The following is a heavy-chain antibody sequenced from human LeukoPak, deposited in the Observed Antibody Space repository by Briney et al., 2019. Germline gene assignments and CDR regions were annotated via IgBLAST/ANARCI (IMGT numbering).Heavy chain of an antibody. CDR1: GGSISSYY. CDR2: IYTSGST. Sequence: PSETRPLTCTVSGGSISSYYWSWIRQPPGKGLEWIGRIYTSGSTNYNPSLKSRVTISVDTSKNQFSLKLSSVTAADTAVYYCARALPYGGILYYFGYWGQGTLVTVSS. J-gene: IGHJ4*02. V-gene: IGHV4-4*08. CDR3: ARALPYGGILYYFGY. D-gene: IGHD4-23*01.